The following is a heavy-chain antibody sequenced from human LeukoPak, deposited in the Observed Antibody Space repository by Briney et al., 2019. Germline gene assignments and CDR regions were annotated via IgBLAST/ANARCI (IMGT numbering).Heavy chain of an antibody. CDR1: GGSISTGGYS. V-gene: IGHV4-30-4*07. Sequence: PSETLSLTCAVSGGSISTGGYSGSWSRQPPGKTLEGIGYIYDSGRAYYNPSLKSRVTISMDTSSNHFSLKLRSVTAADTAVYYCVRDIYDANNWGQGTLVTVSS. D-gene: IGHD4/OR15-4a*01. CDR3: VRDIYDANN. J-gene: IGHJ4*02. CDR2: IYDSGRA.